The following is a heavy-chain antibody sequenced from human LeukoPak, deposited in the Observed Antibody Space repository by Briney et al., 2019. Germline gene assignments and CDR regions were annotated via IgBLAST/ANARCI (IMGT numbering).Heavy chain of an antibody. CDR1: GGSISNYY. CDR2: VYSNGST. V-gene: IGHV4-59*01. D-gene: IGHD4-11*01. CDR3: ARGFYSPHY. J-gene: IGHJ4*02. Sequence: PSETLSLTCTVSGGSISNYYWSWIRQPPGKGLEWIGYVYSNGSTNYNPSVKSRVTISVDTSKNQFSLKLSSVTAADTAVYYCARGFYSPHYWGQGTLVSVSS.